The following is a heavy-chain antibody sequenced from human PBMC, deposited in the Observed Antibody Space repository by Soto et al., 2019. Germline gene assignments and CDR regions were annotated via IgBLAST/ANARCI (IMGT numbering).Heavy chain of an antibody. Sequence: QVQLVQSGAEVKKPGSSVKVSCKASGGTFSSYGISWVRQAPGQGLEWMGGIIPIFGTANYAQKFQGRVTITADESTSTAYMELSSLRSEDTAVYYCARDAIAAAGNYYYYGIDVWGQGTTVTVSS. V-gene: IGHV1-69*12. CDR2: IIPIFGTA. CDR3: ARDAIAAAGNYYYYGIDV. J-gene: IGHJ6*02. CDR1: GGTFSSYG. D-gene: IGHD6-13*01.